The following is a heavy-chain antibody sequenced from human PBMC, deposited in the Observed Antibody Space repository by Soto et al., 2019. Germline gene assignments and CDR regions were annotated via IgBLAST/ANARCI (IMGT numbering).Heavy chain of an antibody. CDR3: ARRGSASWRNWFDS. CDR2: IYYDGST. V-gene: IGHV4-39*01. Sequence: SETLSLACSVSGGSITSTIDYWGWIRQSPGKGLEWIGNIYYDGSTFYNPSLKSRVTISVDTSKRQFSLRVSSVTAADTAVYYCARRGSASWRNWFDSWGQGTLVTVSS. D-gene: IGHD2-2*01. CDR1: GGSITSTIDY. J-gene: IGHJ5*01.